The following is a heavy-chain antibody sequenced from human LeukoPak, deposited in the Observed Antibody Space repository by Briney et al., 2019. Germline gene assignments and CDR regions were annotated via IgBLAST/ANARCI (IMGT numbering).Heavy chain of an antibody. J-gene: IGHJ6*02. CDR1: GFTFSSYA. D-gene: IGHD4-17*01. Sequence: GGSLRLSCAASGFTFSSYAMSWVRQASGKGLEWVSAISGSGGSTYYADSVKGRFTISRDNSKNTLYLQMNSLGAEDTAVYYCAKGQVDGDYPYYYYYGMDVWGQGTTVTVSS. CDR2: ISGSGGST. CDR3: AKGQVDGDYPYYYYYGMDV. V-gene: IGHV3-23*01.